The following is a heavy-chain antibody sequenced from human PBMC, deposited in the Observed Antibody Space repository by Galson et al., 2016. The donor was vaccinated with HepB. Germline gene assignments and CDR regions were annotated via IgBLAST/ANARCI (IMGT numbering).Heavy chain of an antibody. CDR3: ARDGRYGSSWPGWFDA. Sequence: SVKVSCKASGYSFNGHYLYWVRQAPGQGLEWMGWINPNNGGTKYVQKFQGRGSMTRDTSLNTIYIELSTLTSDDTAVYYCARDGRYGSSWPGWFDAWGQGTQVTVFS. D-gene: IGHD6-19*01. V-gene: IGHV1-2*02. J-gene: IGHJ5*02. CDR1: GYSFNGHY. CDR2: INPNNGGT.